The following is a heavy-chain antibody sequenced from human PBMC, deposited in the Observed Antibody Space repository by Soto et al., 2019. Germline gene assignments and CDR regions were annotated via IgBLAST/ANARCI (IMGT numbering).Heavy chain of an antibody. V-gene: IGHV3-7*05. D-gene: IGHD5-18*01. J-gene: IGHJ4*02. Sequence: EVQLVESGGGLVQPGGSLRLSCAASGFTFSSYWMSWVHQAPGKGLEWVANIKQDGSEKYYVDSVKGRFTISRDNAKNSLYLQMNSLRAEDTAVYYCARDVRGYSYGTTYYFDYWGQGTLVTVSS. CDR1: GFTFSSYW. CDR2: IKQDGSEK. CDR3: ARDVRGYSYGTTYYFDY.